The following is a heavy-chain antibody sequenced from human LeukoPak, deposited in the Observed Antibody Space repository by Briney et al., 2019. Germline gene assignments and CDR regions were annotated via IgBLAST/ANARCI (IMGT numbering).Heavy chain of an antibody. CDR2: ISGGGGST. Sequence: GGTLRLSCAASGFTFSRYGMNWVRQAPGKGLEWVSAISGGGGSTYYANSVKGRFTISRDNSKYTLYLQMSSLRPEDSAVYYCAKDRSSDYIWGSSHDYWGQGTLVTVSS. D-gene: IGHD3-16*01. CDR1: GFTFSRYG. CDR3: AKDRSSDYIWGSSHDY. V-gene: IGHV3-23*01. J-gene: IGHJ4*02.